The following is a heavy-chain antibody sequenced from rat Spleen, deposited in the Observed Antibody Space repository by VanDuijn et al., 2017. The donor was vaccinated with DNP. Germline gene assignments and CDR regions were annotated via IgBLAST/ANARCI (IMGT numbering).Heavy chain of an antibody. D-gene: IGHD4-3*01. V-gene: IGHV5-20*01. CDR2: ISYDGSST. J-gene: IGHJ3*01. CDR3: TTDSGYWFAY. Sequence: EVQLVESGGGLVQPGRSMKLSCAASGFTFSNYDMAWVRQAPTKGLEWVASISYDGSSTYDRDSVKGRFTISRDNAKSTLYLQMDSLRSEDTATYYCTTDSGYWFAYWGQGTLVTVSS. CDR1: GFTFSNYD.